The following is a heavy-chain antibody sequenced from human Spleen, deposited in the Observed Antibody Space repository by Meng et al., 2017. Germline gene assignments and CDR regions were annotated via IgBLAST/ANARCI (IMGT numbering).Heavy chain of an antibody. Sequence: GESLKISCAASGFTFSSYGMHWVRQAPGKGLEWVAVISYDGSNKNYADSVKGRFTISRDNSKNTLYLQMNSLRVEDTAVYYCARDLGWEFYFYFYGMDVWGQGTTVTVSS. J-gene: IGHJ6*02. CDR1: GFTFSSYG. CDR3: ARDLGWEFYFYFYGMDV. CDR2: ISYDGSNK. V-gene: IGHV3-30*01. D-gene: IGHD6-19*01.